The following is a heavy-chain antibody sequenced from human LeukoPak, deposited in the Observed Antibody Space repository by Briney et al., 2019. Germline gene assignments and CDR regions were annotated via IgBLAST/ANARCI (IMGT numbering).Heavy chain of an antibody. V-gene: IGHV3-48*04. CDR1: GFTFSSYS. CDR2: ISSSSSTI. CDR3: VKDCPGDSSPEGVCHYYMDV. Sequence: GGSLRLSCAASGFTFSSYSMNWVRQAPGKGLEWVSNISSSSSTIYYADSVKGRFTISRDNAKNSLYLQTNSLRGDDTAVYYCVKDCPGDSSPEGVCHYYMDVWGKGTTVTVSS. J-gene: IGHJ6*03. D-gene: IGHD6-13*01.